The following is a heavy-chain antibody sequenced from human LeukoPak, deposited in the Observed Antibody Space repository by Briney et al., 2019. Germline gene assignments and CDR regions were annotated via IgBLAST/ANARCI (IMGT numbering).Heavy chain of an antibody. J-gene: IGHJ6*03. CDR3: ARGNVGNRNYYYYMDV. V-gene: IGHV4-4*07. CDR1: GASFSSYF. CDR2: IYTRGST. Sequence: SETQSLTCTLSGASFSSYFWSWVRQPAGGGLEWIGRIYTRGSTNHNPSLKSRVTISVDESKNQFSLNVNSVTAADTAVYYCARGNVGNRNYYYYMDVWGKGTTVIVSS.